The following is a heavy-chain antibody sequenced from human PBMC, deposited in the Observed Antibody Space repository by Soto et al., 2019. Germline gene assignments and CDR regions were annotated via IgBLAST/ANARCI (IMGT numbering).Heavy chain of an antibody. CDR3: SRMSGTYYVPDY. D-gene: IGHD1-26*01. Sequence: QVQLQESGPRLVEASQTLSFTCTVSNASMTSSGYYWSWVRQPPGKRLEWIGYIYHSGSTFYSPSLQSRLTMSVDTSKNQFSLTLRSVTAADTAVYHCSRMSGTYYVPDYWGQGTLVIVSS. J-gene: IGHJ4*02. CDR2: IYHSGST. CDR1: NASMTSSGYY. V-gene: IGHV4-31*03.